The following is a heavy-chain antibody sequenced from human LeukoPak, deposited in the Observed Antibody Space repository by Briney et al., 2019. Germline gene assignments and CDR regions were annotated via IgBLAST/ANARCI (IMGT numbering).Heavy chain of an antibody. CDR2: ISWNSDSI. V-gene: IGHV3-9*01. CDR1: GFTFDDYA. CDR3: ASPGPLRFLEWFFDY. J-gene: IGHJ4*02. D-gene: IGHD3-3*01. Sequence: GGSLRLSCAASGFTFDDYAMHRVRQAPGKGLEWVSGISWNSDSIGYADSVKGRFTISRDNAKNSPYLQMNSLRAEDTAVYYCASPGPLRFLEWFFDYWGQGTLVTVSS.